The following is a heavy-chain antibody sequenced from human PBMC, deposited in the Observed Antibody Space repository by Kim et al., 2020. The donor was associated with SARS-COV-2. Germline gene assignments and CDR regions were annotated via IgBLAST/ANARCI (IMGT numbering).Heavy chain of an antibody. V-gene: IGHV3-15*01. CDR3: TTDYPDYGSGSYQFY. D-gene: IGHD3-10*01. Sequence: APVKGRFTISRDDSKNTLYLQMNSLKTEDTAVYYCTTDYPDYGSGSYQFYWGQGTLVTVSS. J-gene: IGHJ4*02.